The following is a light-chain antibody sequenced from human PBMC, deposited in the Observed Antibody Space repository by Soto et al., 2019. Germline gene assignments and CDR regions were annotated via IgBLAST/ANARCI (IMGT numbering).Light chain of an antibody. J-gene: IGKJ1*01. Sequence: EIVMTQSPATLSVSPGERATLSCRASQSVSGSLAWYQQKPGQAPRLLIYGASTRATGIPARFSGSGSGTEFTLTIISLHSEDFAVYYCQQYHDWPPWTFGQGTKVESK. CDR2: GAS. CDR3: QQYHDWPPWT. V-gene: IGKV3-15*01. CDR1: QSVSGS.